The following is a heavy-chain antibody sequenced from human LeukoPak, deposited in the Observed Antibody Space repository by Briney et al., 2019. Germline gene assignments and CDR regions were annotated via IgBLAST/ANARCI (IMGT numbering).Heavy chain of an antibody. CDR2: IYYSGST. J-gene: IGHJ3*02. CDR1: GYSISSNNW. V-gene: IGHV4-28*01. CDR3: ARNQAVAANRGAFDI. D-gene: IGHD6-19*01. Sequence: TPSETLSLTCAVSGYSISSNNWWAWIRQPPGKGLEWIGYIYYSGSTYYNPYNPSLTSRVTMSVDTSKNQFSLKLDSVTEIDTAMYYCARNQAVAANRGAFDIWGQGTMVTVSS.